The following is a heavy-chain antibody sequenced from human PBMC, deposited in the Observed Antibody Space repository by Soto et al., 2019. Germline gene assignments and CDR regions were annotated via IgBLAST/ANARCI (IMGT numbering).Heavy chain of an antibody. CDR2: INHSGST. CDR1: GGSFSVYY. D-gene: IGHD2-2*01. CDR3: ARVISSRDEYFDY. J-gene: IGHJ4*02. V-gene: IGHV4-34*01. Sequence: ASETLSLTCAVYGGSFSVYYWSWIRQPPGKGLEWIGEINHSGSTNYNPSLKSRVTISVDKPKNQFSLNLTSVTAADTAVYYCARVISSRDEYFDYWGQGTVVTVSS.